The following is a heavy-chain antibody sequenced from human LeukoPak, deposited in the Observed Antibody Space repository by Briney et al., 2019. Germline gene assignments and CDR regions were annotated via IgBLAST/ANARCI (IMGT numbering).Heavy chain of an antibody. Sequence: SETLSLTCAVYGGSFSGYYWSWIRQPPGKGLEWIGEINHSGSTNYNPSLKSRVTISVDTSKNQFSLKLSSVTAADTAVYYCARGSLYSSSWCTPPFDYWGQGTLVTVSS. V-gene: IGHV4-34*01. D-gene: IGHD6-13*01. CDR1: GGSFSGYY. CDR2: INHSGST. CDR3: ARGSLYSSSWCTPPFDY. J-gene: IGHJ4*02.